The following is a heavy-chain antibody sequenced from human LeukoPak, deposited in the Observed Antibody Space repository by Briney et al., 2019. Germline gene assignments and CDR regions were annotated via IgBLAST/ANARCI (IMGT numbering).Heavy chain of an antibody. Sequence: SETLSLTCTVSGVSISSSSYYWGWIRQPPGKGLEWIGSIYYSGSTYYNPSLKSRVTISVDTSKNQFSLKLSSVTAADTAVYYCARVNCGGDCYIPGDYYYYMDVWGKGTTVTVSS. CDR2: IYYSGST. CDR1: GVSISSSSYY. CDR3: ARVNCGGDCYIPGDYYYYMDV. D-gene: IGHD2-21*01. J-gene: IGHJ6*03. V-gene: IGHV4-39*01.